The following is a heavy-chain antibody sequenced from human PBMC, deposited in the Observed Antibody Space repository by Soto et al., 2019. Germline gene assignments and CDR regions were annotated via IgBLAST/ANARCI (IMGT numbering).Heavy chain of an antibody. Sequence: PGASLKISCKASGYRFTNYWIAWVRQMPGKGLEWMGIIYPHDSDTRYSPSFQGQVTISADKSISTAYLHWSSVKASDTAMYFCARPTSSGSSAGAFTYGMDVWGQGTTVTVSS. D-gene: IGHD3-10*01. V-gene: IGHV5-51*01. J-gene: IGHJ6*02. CDR1: GYRFTNYW. CDR2: IYPHDSDT. CDR3: ARPTSSGSSAGAFTYGMDV.